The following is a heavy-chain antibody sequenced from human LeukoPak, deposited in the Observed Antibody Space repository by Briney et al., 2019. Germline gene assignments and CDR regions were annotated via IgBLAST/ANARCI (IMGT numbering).Heavy chain of an antibody. V-gene: IGHV1-2*02. Sequence: GASVKVSCKASGYTFTGYYMHWVRQAPGQGLEWMGWINPNSGGTNYAQKFQGRATMTRDTSISTAYMELSRLRSDDTAVYYCARDDIVVVPNYGMDVWGQGTTVTVSS. CDR2: INPNSGGT. D-gene: IGHD2-2*01. J-gene: IGHJ6*02. CDR3: ARDDIVVVPNYGMDV. CDR1: GYTFTGYY.